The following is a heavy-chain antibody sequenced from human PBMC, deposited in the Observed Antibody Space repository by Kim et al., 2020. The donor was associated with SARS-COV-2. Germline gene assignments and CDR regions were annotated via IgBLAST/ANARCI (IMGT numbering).Heavy chain of an antibody. CDR3: ARAEVAARFGMDV. V-gene: IGHV4-4*02. Sequence: SETLFLTCAVSGGSIRGNNWWSWVRQTPGKGLEWIGEIYHTGNTKYNPSLQSRVIISVDRSKNQFSLKLSSVTAADTAVYFCARAEVAARFGMDVWGQGTTATVSS. D-gene: IGHD6-6*01. CDR2: IYHTGNT. J-gene: IGHJ6*02. CDR1: GGSIRGNNW.